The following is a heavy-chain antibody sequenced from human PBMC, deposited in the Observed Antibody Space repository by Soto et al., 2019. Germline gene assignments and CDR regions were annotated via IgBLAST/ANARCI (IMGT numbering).Heavy chain of an antibody. Sequence: PGGSLRLSCAASGFTFSDYYMSWIRQAPGKGLEWVSYISSSGSTIYYADSVKGRFTISRDNAKNSLYLQMNSLRAEDTAVYYCARERYHPYYYYGMDVWGQGTTVTVSS. CDR2: ISSSGSTI. J-gene: IGHJ6*02. D-gene: IGHD2-2*01. CDR1: GFTFSDYY. V-gene: IGHV3-11*01. CDR3: ARERYHPYYYYGMDV.